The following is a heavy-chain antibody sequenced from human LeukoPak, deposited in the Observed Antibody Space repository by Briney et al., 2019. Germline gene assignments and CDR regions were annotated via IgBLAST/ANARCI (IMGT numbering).Heavy chain of an antibody. CDR2: INHSGST. CDR3: ARLYSGSYIY. D-gene: IGHD1-26*01. CDR1: GGSINNYY. J-gene: IGHJ4*02. V-gene: IGHV4-34*01. Sequence: ASETLSLTCAVSGGSINNYYWSWIRQPPGKGLEWIGEINHSGSTNYNPSLKSRVTISVDTSKNQFSLKLSSVTAADTAVYYCARLYSGSYIYWGQGTLVTVSS.